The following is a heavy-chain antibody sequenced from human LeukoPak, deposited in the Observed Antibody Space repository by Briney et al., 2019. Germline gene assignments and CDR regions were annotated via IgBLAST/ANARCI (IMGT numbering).Heavy chain of an antibody. CDR3: AKDLAQLPPRYYYYYMDV. Sequence: NPGGSLRLSCAASGFTFSDYYMSWIRQAPGKGLEWVSYISSSGSTIYYADSVKGRFTISRDSFKNTLYLQMNSLRAEDTAVYYCAKDLAQLPPRYYYYYMDVWGKGTTVTVSS. J-gene: IGHJ6*03. V-gene: IGHV3-11*04. CDR1: GFTFSDYY. D-gene: IGHD2-2*01. CDR2: ISSSGSTI.